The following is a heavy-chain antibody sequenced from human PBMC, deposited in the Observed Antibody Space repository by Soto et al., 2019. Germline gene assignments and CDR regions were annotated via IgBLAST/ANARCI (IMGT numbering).Heavy chain of an antibody. CDR2: ISSSSSYI. CDR1: GFTFSSYS. V-gene: IGHV3-21*01. Sequence: PGGSLRLSCAASGFTFSSYSMNWVRQAPGKGLEWVSSISSSSSYIYYADTVKGRFTISRDNAKNSLYLQMNSLRAEDTAVYYCARVPLELNTVTTGIIADYWGQGTLVTVSS. D-gene: IGHD4-17*01. CDR3: ARVPLELNTVTTGIIADY. J-gene: IGHJ4*02.